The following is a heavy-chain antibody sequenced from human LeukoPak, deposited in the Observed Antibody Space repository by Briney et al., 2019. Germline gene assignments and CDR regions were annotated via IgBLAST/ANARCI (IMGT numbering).Heavy chain of an antibody. CDR2: INPSGGST. V-gene: IGHV1-46*01. D-gene: IGHD5-18*01. Sequence: ASVKVSCKASGYTFTNYAMNWVRQAPGQGLEWMGIINPSGGSTSYAQKFQGRVTMTRDMSTSTVYMELSSLRSEDTAVYYCARDLDSYGLRESDYWGQGTLVTVSS. CDR3: ARDLDSYGLRESDY. CDR1: GYTFTNYA. J-gene: IGHJ4*02.